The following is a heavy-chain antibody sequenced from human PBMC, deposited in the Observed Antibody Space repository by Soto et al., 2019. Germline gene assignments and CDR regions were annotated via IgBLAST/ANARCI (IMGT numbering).Heavy chain of an antibody. CDR1: GGSISSYY. Sequence: SETLSLTCTVSGGSISSYYWSWIRQPPGKGLEWIGYIYYSGSTNYNPSLKSRVTISVDTSKNQYSLKLSSVTAADTAVYYCARGGGWLQFYFGYWGQGTLVTVSS. CDR3: ARGGGWLQFYFGY. V-gene: IGHV4-59*01. J-gene: IGHJ4*02. D-gene: IGHD5-12*01. CDR2: IYYSGST.